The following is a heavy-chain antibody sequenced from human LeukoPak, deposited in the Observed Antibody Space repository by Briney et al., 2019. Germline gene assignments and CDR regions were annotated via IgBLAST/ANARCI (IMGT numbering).Heavy chain of an antibody. D-gene: IGHD2-2*01. CDR3: ARGDCSSTSCYWSDDAFDI. CDR2: ISPYNGST. J-gene: IGHJ3*02. Sequence: ASVKVSCKASGYTLTSYAIRWVRQAPGQGPERLGCISPYNGSTNCAQKLQGRVTMTTETSTSTAYMELRSLRSDDTAVYYCARGDCSSTSCYWSDDAFDIWGQGTMVTVSS. V-gene: IGHV1-18*01. CDR1: GYTLTSYA.